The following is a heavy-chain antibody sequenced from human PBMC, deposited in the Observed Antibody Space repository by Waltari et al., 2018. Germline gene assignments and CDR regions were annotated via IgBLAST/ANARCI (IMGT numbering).Heavy chain of an antibody. CDR2: IYWNDDK. CDR3: AHKAWVLPHYYYYSMDV. J-gene: IGHJ6*02. CDR1: GFSLSTSGVG. D-gene: IGHD3-22*01. Sequence: QITLKESGPTLVKPTQTLTLTCTFSGFSLSTSGVGVGWIRQPPGKALEWLALIYWNDDKRYSPSLKSRLTITKDTSKNQVVLTMTNMDPVDTATYYCAHKAWVLPHYYYYSMDVWGQGTTVTVSS. V-gene: IGHV2-5*01.